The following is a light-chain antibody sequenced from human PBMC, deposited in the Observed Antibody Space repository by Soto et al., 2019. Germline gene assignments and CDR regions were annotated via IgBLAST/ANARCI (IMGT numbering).Light chain of an antibody. CDR1: QSVLYSSNNKNY. J-gene: IGKJ1*01. CDR2: WAS. CDR3: QQYYNTPWT. Sequence: DIVMTQSPDSLAVSLGERATINCKSSQSVLYSSNNKNYLAWYQQKPGQPPNLLIYWASTRESGVPDRFSGSGSGTNFTRTISSLQAEDVAVYYCQQYYNTPWTFGQGTKVEIK. V-gene: IGKV4-1*01.